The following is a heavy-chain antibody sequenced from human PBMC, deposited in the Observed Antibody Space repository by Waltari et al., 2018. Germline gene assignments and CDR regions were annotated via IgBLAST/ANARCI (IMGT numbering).Heavy chain of an antibody. Sequence: EVQLVQSGAEVKKPGESLKISCKGSGYSFTSYWIGWVRQMPGKGLEWMGIIYPGDSDTRDSPSFQGQVTISADKSISTAYLQWSSLKASDTAMYYCARLYYYDSSGYYYFDYWGQGTLVTVSS. D-gene: IGHD3-22*01. V-gene: IGHV5-51*01. CDR2: IYPGDSDT. CDR1: GYSFTSYW. CDR3: ARLYYYDSSGYYYFDY. J-gene: IGHJ4*02.